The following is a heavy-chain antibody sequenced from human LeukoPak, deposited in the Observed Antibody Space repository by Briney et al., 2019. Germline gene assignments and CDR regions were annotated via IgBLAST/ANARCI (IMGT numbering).Heavy chain of an antibody. D-gene: IGHD3-22*01. CDR3: AKRAVVTSWYFDY. J-gene: IGHJ4*02. CDR1: GFTFSTYS. V-gene: IGHV3-48*01. Sequence: GGSLRLSCAASGFTFSTYSMNWVRQAPGKGLGWVSYISSSSSSIYYADSVKGRFTISRDNSKNTLYLQMNSLRAEDTAVYYCAKRAVVTSWYFDYWGQGTLVTVSS. CDR2: ISSSSSSI.